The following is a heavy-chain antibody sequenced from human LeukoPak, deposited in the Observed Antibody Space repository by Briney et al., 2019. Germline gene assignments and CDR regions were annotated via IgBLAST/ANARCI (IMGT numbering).Heavy chain of an antibody. Sequence: GGSLRLSCAASGFTFSSYAMSWVRQAPGEGLEWVSAISGSGGSTYYADSVKGRFTISRDNSKNTLYLQMNSLRAEDTAVYYCAKAGSIWGSYREYFDYWGQGTLVTVSS. J-gene: IGHJ4*02. V-gene: IGHV3-23*01. D-gene: IGHD3-16*02. CDR3: AKAGSIWGSYREYFDY. CDR1: GFTFSSYA. CDR2: ISGSGGST.